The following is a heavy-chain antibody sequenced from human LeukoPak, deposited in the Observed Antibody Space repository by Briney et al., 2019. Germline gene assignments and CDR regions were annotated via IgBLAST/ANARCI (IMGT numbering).Heavy chain of an antibody. CDR2: ISAYNGNT. CDR1: GYTFTSYG. J-gene: IGHJ4*02. Sequence: ASVKVSCKASGYTFTSYGISWVRQAPGQGLEWMGWISAYNGNTNYAQKFQGRVTMTTDTSTTTAYMELTSLRSDDTAVYYCAVSYYYDSSAYYYWGQGTLVTVSS. CDR3: AVSYYYDSSAYYY. V-gene: IGHV1-18*01. D-gene: IGHD3-22*01.